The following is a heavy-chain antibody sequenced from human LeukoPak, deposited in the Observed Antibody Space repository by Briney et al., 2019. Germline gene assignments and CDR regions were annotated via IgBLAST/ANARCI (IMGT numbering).Heavy chain of an antibody. D-gene: IGHD2/OR15-2a*01. J-gene: IGHJ4*02. CDR2: TRNKANSYTT. Sequence: QLGGSLRLSCAASGFTLSDHYMDWVRQAPGKGLEWVGRTRNKANSYTTEYAASVKGRFTISRDDSKSSLSLQMDSLKIEDTAVYYCAKTLYVSGRYYFDYWGQGALVTVSS. V-gene: IGHV3-72*01. CDR1: GFTLSDHY. CDR3: AKTLYVSGRYYFDY.